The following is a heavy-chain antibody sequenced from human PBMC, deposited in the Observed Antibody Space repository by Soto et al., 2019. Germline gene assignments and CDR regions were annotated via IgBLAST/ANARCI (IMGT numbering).Heavy chain of an antibody. Sequence: QLHQQQWGAGLLKPSETLSLTCAVYGGSFSGYFWNWIRQTPGKGLEWIGKVNHNGRNNYNPSLKRRVTISLDMSKNQIALKLTSVTAADTAVYYGARGGSSDWQVAFDFWGQGTMVTVSS. D-gene: IGHD6-19*01. J-gene: IGHJ3*01. CDR3: ARGGSSDWQVAFDF. CDR1: GGSFSGYF. CDR2: VNHNGRN. V-gene: IGHV4-34*02.